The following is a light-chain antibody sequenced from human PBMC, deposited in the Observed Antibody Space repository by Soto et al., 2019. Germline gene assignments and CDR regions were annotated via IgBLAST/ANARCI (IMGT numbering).Light chain of an antibody. V-gene: IGKV1-39*01. Sequence: DIQMTQSPSSLSASVGDRVTITCRASQSISTYLSWYQQKPGKAPNLLISAASSLQSGVPSTFSGSGSGTDFTLTISNLQPEDFATYYCQQSYSIPRTFDQGTKLEI. CDR2: AAS. CDR3: QQSYSIPRT. J-gene: IGKJ2*01. CDR1: QSISTY.